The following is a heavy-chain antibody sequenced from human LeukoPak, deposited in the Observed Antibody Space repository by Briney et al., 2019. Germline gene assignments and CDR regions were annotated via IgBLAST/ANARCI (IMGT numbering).Heavy chain of an antibody. V-gene: IGHV3-23*01. CDR3: AKDRSSWFSGSFDY. CDR1: GFTFSTYA. CDR2: IRGSGGST. D-gene: IGHD6-19*01. Sequence: GGSLRLSCAASGFTFSTYAMSWVRQTPGKGLEWVSDIRGSGGSTNYADSVKGRFTISRDNSKNTLYLQMDSLRAEDTAVYYCAKDRSSWFSGSFDYWGQGTLVTVSS. J-gene: IGHJ4*02.